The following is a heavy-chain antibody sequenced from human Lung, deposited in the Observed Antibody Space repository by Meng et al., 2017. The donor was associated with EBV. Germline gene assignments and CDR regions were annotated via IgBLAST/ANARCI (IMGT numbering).Heavy chain of an antibody. Sequence: QVQLEQSGAEVKKHGASVKVSCKASGYNFNSYGITWVRQAPGQGLEWMGWISAYNGNTDYAQKFQGRVTMTKDKSTSTAYMDLRSLRSDDTAVYYCARVSDYDTSGLDYWGRGTLVTVSS. V-gene: IGHV1-18*01. CDR1: GYNFNSYG. CDR3: ARVSDYDTSGLDY. D-gene: IGHD3-22*01. J-gene: IGHJ4*02. CDR2: ISAYNGNT.